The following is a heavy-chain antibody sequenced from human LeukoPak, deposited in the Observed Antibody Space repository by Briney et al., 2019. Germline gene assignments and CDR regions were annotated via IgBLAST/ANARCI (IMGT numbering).Heavy chain of an antibody. CDR3: ARLRYGSGSYLDC. J-gene: IGHJ4*02. Sequence: PSETLSLTCTVSGGSISSSSYYWGWIRQPPGKGLEWIGSIYYSGSTYYNPSPKSRVTISVDTSKNQFSLKLSSVTAADTAVYYCARLRYGSGSYLDCWGQGTLVTVSS. CDR2: IYYSGST. V-gene: IGHV4-39*01. D-gene: IGHD3-10*01. CDR1: GGSISSSSYY.